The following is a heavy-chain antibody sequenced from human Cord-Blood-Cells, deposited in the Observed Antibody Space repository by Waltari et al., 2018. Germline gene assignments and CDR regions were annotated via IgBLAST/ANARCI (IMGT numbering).Heavy chain of an antibody. CDR2: INHSGST. J-gene: IGHJ4*02. CDR1: GGSFSGYY. V-gene: IGHV4-34*01. D-gene: IGHD3-3*01. Sequence: QVQLQQWGAGLLKPSETLSLTCAVYGGSFSGYYCSWIRQPPGKGLEWIGKINHSGSTNYNPSLKSRVTISVDTSKNQFSLKLSSVTAADTAVYYCARGPTIFGVVIMGFDYWGQGTLVTVSS. CDR3: ARGPTIFGVVIMGFDY.